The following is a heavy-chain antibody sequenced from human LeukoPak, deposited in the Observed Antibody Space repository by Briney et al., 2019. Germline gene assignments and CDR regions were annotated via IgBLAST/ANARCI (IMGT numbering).Heavy chain of an antibody. CDR1: GYTFTGYY. J-gene: IGHJ4*02. V-gene: IGHV1-2*06. Sequence: ASVKVSCKASGYTFTGYYMHWLRQAHGQGLEWMGRINPNSGGTNYAQKFQGRVTMTRDTSISTAYMELSRLRSDDTAVYYCARVIRRYYDSSPSLGYWGQGTLVTVSS. CDR3: ARVIRRYYDSSPSLGY. CDR2: INPNSGGT. D-gene: IGHD3-22*01.